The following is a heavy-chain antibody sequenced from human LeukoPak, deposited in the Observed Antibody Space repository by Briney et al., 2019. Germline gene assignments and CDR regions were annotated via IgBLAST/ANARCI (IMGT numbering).Heavy chain of an antibody. Sequence: SETLSLTCTVSGGSISSSSYYWGWIRQPPGKGLEWIGNIYYSGSTYYNPSLKSRVTISVDRSKNQFSLKLSSVTAADTAVYYCARDQGGMDVWGQGTTVTVSS. CDR2: IYYSGST. V-gene: IGHV4-39*07. J-gene: IGHJ6*02. CDR1: GGSISSSSYY. CDR3: ARDQGGMDV.